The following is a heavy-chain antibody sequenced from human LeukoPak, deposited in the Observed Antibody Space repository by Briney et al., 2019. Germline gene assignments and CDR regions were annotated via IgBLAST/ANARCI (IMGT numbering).Heavy chain of an antibody. V-gene: IGHV4-59*01. CDR2: IYYSGST. Sequence: PPETLSLTCTVSGDSISSYYWSWIRQPPGKGLEWIGYIYYSGSTNNNPSLKSRVTISVDTSKNQFSLKLSSVTAADTAVYYCARSSSRPYYFDYWGQGTLVTVSS. CDR3: ARSSSRPYYFDY. CDR1: GDSISSYY. J-gene: IGHJ4*02. D-gene: IGHD6-13*01.